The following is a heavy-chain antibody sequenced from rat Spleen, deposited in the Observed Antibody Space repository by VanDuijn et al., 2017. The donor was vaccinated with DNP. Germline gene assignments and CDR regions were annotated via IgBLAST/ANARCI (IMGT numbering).Heavy chain of an antibody. V-gene: IGHV5-22*01. D-gene: IGHD4-3*01. CDR3: ASGGVDA. CDR1: GFTFSDYY. Sequence: EVQLVESGGGLVQPGRSLKLSCAASGFTFSDYYMAWVRQAPTKGLEWVAYISYDGGRIYYGDSVKGRFTISRDNAKSTLYLQMNSLRSEDTATYYCASGGVDAWGQGTSVTVSS. J-gene: IGHJ4*01. CDR2: ISYDGGRI.